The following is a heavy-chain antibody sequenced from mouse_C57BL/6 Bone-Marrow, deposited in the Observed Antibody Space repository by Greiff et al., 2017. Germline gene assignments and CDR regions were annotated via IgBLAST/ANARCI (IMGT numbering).Heavy chain of an antibody. Sequence: VQLVESGAELARPGASVKLSCKASGYTFTSYGISWVKQRTGQGLEWIGEIYPRSGNTYYNEKFKGKATLTADKSSSTAYMELRSLTSEDSAVYFCARAGLRRRPGFAYWGQGTLVTVSA. CDR3: ARAGLRRRPGFAY. CDR2: IYPRSGNT. V-gene: IGHV1-81*01. D-gene: IGHD2-2*01. J-gene: IGHJ3*01. CDR1: GYTFTSYG.